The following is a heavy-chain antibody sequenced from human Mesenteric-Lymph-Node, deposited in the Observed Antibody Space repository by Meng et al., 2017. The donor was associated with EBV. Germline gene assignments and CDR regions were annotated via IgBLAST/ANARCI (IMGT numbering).Heavy chain of an antibody. CDR1: GGSINSSDYH. V-gene: IGHV4-39*07. CDR2: IYYLGGT. Sequence: QLQLQESGPGLVMPSXALSLTCTVSGGSINSSDYHWGWIRQPPGKGLEWIGTIYYLGGTQYNPSLSSRLTISIDTSKNQFSLKLTSATAADTALYYCARGTPFDSWGQGTLVTVSS. CDR3: ARGTPFDS. J-gene: IGHJ4*02. D-gene: IGHD2-15*01.